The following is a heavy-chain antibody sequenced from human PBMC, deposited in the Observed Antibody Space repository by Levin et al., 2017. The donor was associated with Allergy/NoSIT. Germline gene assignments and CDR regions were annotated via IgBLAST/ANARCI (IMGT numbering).Heavy chain of an antibody. CDR3: VKADSSSPSWFDY. D-gene: IGHD6-13*01. J-gene: IGHJ4*02. V-gene: IGHV3-9*01. Sequence: PGGSLRLSCAASGFTFVDFGMHWVRQAPGKGLEWVSGISWNSGSIGYAGSVKGRFTISRDNAKNSLYLQMNSLRAEDTALYYCVKADSSSPSWFDYWGQGTLVTVSS. CDR1: GFTFVDFG. CDR2: ISWNSGSI.